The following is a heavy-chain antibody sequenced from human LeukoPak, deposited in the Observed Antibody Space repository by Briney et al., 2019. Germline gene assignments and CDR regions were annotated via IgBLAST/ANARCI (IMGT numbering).Heavy chain of an antibody. CDR2: IYHSGST. D-gene: IGHD6-13*01. CDR3: ARTASSSWSSRPVMFDP. CDR1: GYSISSGYY. V-gene: IGHV4-38-2*02. J-gene: IGHJ5*02. Sequence: KSSETLSLTCTVSGYSISSGYYWGWIRQPPGKGLEWIGSIYHSGSTYYNPSLKSRVTISVDTSKNQFSLRLSSVTAADTAVYYCARTASSSWSSRPVMFDPWGQGTLVTVSS.